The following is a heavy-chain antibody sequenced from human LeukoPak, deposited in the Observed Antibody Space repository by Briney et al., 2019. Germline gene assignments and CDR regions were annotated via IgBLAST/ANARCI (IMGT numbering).Heavy chain of an antibody. D-gene: IGHD1-7*01. CDR1: GFTFSSCG. V-gene: IGHV3-33*06. CDR3: AKVRAYNWNYVDYFDY. Sequence: PGGSLRLSCAASGFTFSSCGMHWVRQAPGKGLEWVAVIWYDGSNKYYADSVKGRFTISRDNSKNTLYLQMNSLRAEDTAAYYCAKVRAYNWNYVDYFDYWGQGTLVTVSS. J-gene: IGHJ4*02. CDR2: IWYDGSNK.